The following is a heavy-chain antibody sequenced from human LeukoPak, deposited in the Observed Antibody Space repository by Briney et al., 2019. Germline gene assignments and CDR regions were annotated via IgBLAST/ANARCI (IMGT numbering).Heavy chain of an antibody. Sequence: KDGESLKISCKGSGYSFTNYWIGWVRRMPGKGLEWLGIIYPGDSDTTYSPSFQGQVTISADKSISTAYLQWNSLKASDTAMYYCARHWTQSIAAAGTSSNYYYYGMDVWGQGTTVTVSS. D-gene: IGHD6-13*01. CDR2: IYPGDSDT. J-gene: IGHJ6*02. CDR1: GYSFTNYW. V-gene: IGHV5-51*01. CDR3: ARHWTQSIAAAGTSSNYYYYGMDV.